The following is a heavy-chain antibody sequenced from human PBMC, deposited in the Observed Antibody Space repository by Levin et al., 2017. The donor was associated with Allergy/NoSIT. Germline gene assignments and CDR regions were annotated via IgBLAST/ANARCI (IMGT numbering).Heavy chain of an antibody. CDR1: GFAFGDYA. Sequence: PGGSLRLSCAASGFAFGDYAMTWVRQAPGKGLEGVSDITGGGSDTWYGDSVKGRFTVSRDNSKDMLYLELNSLRVEDTGIYYCAKKQAGTSGFSFDVWGQGTTVTVSS. J-gene: IGHJ3*01. V-gene: IGHV3-23*01. D-gene: IGHD6-19*01. CDR3: AKKQAGTSGFSFDV. CDR2: ITGGGSDT.